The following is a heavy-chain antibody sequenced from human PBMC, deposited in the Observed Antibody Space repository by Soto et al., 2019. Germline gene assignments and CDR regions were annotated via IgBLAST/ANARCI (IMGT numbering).Heavy chain of an antibody. CDR2: IYYSGST. CDR3: ARHELQQQLPPYNWFDP. D-gene: IGHD6-13*01. CDR1: GGSISSSSYY. V-gene: IGHV4-39*01. Sequence: SETLSLTCTVSGGSISSSSYYWGWIRQPPGKGLEWIGSIYYSGSTYYNPSLKSRVTISVDTSKNQFSLKLSSVTAADTAVYYCARHELQQQLPPYNWFDPWGQGTLVTVSS. J-gene: IGHJ5*02.